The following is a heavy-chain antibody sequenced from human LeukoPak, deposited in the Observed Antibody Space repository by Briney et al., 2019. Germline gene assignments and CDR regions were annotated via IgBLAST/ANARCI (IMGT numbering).Heavy chain of an antibody. CDR3: VKEAGDSYYYYYGMDV. J-gene: IGHJ6*02. Sequence: GGSLRLSCSASGFTFSSYAMHWVRQAPGKGLEYVSAISSNGGSTYYADSVKGRFTISRDNSKNTLYLQVSSLRAEDTAVYYCVKEAGDSYYYYYGMDVWGQGTTVTVSS. CDR1: GFTFSSYA. CDR2: ISSNGGST. D-gene: IGHD2-21*02. V-gene: IGHV3-64D*06.